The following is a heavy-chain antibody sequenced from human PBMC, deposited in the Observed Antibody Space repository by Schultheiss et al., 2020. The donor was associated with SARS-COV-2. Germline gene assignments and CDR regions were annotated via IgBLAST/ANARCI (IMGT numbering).Heavy chain of an antibody. D-gene: IGHD5-18*01. V-gene: IGHV4-4*02. J-gene: IGHJ4*02. CDR2: IYHSGST. CDR1: GGSISSSNW. CDR3: ARVDVDTAMTYDY. Sequence: SETLSLTCAVSGGSISSSNWWSWVRQPPGKGLEWIGEIYHSGSTNYNPSLKSRVTISVDKSKNQFSLKLSSVTAADTAVYYCARVDVDTAMTYDYWGQGTLVTVSS.